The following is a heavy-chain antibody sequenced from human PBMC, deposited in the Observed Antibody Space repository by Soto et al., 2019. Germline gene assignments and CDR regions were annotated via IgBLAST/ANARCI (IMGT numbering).Heavy chain of an antibody. D-gene: IGHD5-18*01. CDR1: EFTFSNQY. CDR2: ISRSGSTI. Sequence: QMQLVESGGGLVEPGGSLRLSCEASEFTFSNQYMSWIRQAPGKGQEWVSYISRSGSTIYYADYVRGRFTISRDNSKNSLYLQMDSLRAEDTAMYYCGRDPELWDENVATRPSIYYYGMDVWGQGTTVTVSS. V-gene: IGHV3-11*01. CDR3: GRDPELWDENVATRPSIYYYGMDV. J-gene: IGHJ6*02.